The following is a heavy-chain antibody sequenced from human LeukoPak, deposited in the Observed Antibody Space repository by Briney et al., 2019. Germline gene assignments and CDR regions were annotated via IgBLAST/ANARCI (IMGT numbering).Heavy chain of an antibody. CDR2: ISSSSSYI. V-gene: IGHV3-21*01. J-gene: IGHJ6*03. CDR1: GFTFSSYS. CDR3: ARGTVAGRNAYYYYYYYMDV. Sequence: PGGSLRLSCSASGFTFSSYSMNWGRQAPGKGLVWGSSISSSSSYILYADSVKGRFTNSRDNAKNSLYLQMNSLRAEDTAVYYCARGTVAGRNAYYYYYYYMDVWGKGTTVTISS. D-gene: IGHD6-19*01.